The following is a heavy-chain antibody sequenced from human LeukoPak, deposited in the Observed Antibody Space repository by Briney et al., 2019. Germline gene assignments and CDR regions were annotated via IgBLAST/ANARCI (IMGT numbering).Heavy chain of an antibody. D-gene: IGHD6-13*01. CDR3: ARDRDSSGSWEINFDY. V-gene: IGHV3-7*01. CDR2: IKQDGSAK. CDR1: GFTFSSSW. Sequence: GGSLRLSCAASGFTFSSSWMSWVRQAPGKGLEWVADIKQDGSAKNYVDSVKGRFTISRDNAENSLYLQLNSLGAEDTAVYYCARDRDSSGSWEINFDYWGQGTLVTVSS. J-gene: IGHJ4*02.